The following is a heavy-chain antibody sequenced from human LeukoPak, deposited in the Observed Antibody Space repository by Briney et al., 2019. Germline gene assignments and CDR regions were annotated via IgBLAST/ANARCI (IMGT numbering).Heavy chain of an antibody. Sequence: PSEILSLTCTVSGVSITTYYWSWIRQPPGKGLEWIGYIYHSGSTNYNPSLKSRVTISVDTSKNEFSLKLTSVTAADTAVYYCAREANYYGSGSYFEGTFDYWGQGSLVTVSS. CDR3: AREANYYGSGSYFEGTFDY. V-gene: IGHV4-59*13. CDR1: GVSITTYY. CDR2: IYHSGST. D-gene: IGHD3-10*01. J-gene: IGHJ4*02.